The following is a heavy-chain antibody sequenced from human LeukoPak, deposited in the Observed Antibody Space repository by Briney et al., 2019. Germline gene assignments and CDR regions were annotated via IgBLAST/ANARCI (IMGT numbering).Heavy chain of an antibody. D-gene: IGHD2-2*01. CDR1: GGTFGSYA. CDR2: IIPIFGTA. V-gene: IGHV1-69*05. J-gene: IGHJ6*03. Sequence: ASVKVSCKASGGTFGSYAISWVRQAPGQGLEWMGGIIPIFGTANYAQKFQGRVTITTDESTSTAYMELSSLRSEDTAVYYCARVSSTRYYYYYMDVWGKGTTVTVSS. CDR3: ARVSSTRYYYYYMDV.